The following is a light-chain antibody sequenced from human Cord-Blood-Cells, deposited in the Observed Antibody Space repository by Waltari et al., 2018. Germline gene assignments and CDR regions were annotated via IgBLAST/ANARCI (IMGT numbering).Light chain of an antibody. Sequence: DIVMTQSPDSLAVSLGARATINCKSSQSVLYSSNNKNYLAWYQQKPGQPPKLLIYWASTREYGVPDRFSGSGSGTDFTLTISSLQAEDVAVYYCQQYYSTPYTFGQGTKLEIK. J-gene: IGKJ2*01. CDR3: QQYYSTPYT. CDR2: WAS. V-gene: IGKV4-1*01. CDR1: QSVLYSSNNKNY.